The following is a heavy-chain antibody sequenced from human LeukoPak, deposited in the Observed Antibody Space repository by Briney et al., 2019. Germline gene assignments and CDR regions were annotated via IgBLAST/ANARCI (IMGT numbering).Heavy chain of an antibody. V-gene: IGHV3-30*04. J-gene: IGHJ4*02. D-gene: IGHD6-19*01. CDR3: ARPPSSSGWSAFDY. Sequence: DPGGSLRLSCAASGFTFSTYTMHWVRQAPGNGLEWVAVISYDGSNKYYTDSVKGRFTIPRDNSKNTLYLLMNSLRAEDTAVYYCARPPSSSGWSAFDYWGQGTLVTVSS. CDR1: GFTFSTYT. CDR2: ISYDGSNK.